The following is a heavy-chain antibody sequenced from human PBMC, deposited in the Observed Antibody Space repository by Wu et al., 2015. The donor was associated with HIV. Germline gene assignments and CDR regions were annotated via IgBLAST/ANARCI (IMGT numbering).Heavy chain of an antibody. CDR1: SFSFRTYG. CDR3: ARAVHKSVGGATVTHTKVGATYYYAMDV. V-gene: IGHV1-69*10. D-gene: IGHD1-26*01. Sequence: QVRLRQSGPEVRKPGDSLRISCTGSSFSFRTYGLSWVRQAPGQGLEWMGXIIPIVVVVNYAQKFQGRVTITADESTSTAYMELSGLTFEDTAVYYCARAVHKSVGGATVTHTKVGATYYYAMDVWGQGTTVIVSS. CDR2: IIPIVVVV. J-gene: IGHJ6*02.